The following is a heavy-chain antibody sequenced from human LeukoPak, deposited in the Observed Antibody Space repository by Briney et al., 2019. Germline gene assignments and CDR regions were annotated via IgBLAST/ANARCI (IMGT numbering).Heavy chain of an antibody. CDR1: GGSISSTSYY. Sequence: SDTLSLAFTVSGGSISSTSYYSGWIRQPPWRGLDWIGSIYYSGSTYYNASVKTRVTISLGTSKNRGYMTLTSVTATHMAVYYCARNRVVVVAATPMLRYFDYWGQGTLVTVSS. V-gene: IGHV4-39*01. D-gene: IGHD2-15*01. CDR3: ARNRVVVVAATPMLRYFDY. J-gene: IGHJ4*02. CDR2: IYYSGST.